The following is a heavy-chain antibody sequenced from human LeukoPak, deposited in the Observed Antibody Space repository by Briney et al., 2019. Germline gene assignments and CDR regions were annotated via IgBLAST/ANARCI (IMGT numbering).Heavy chain of an antibody. D-gene: IGHD1-7*01. V-gene: IGHV1-18*01. CDR1: GYTFTSYG. Sequence: ASVKVSCKASGYTFTSYGISWVRQAPGQGLEWMGWISAYNGNTNYAQKLQGRVTMTTDTSTSTAYMELRSLRSDDTAVYYCARDRELELLHWFDPWGQGTLVTVSS. J-gene: IGHJ5*02. CDR2: ISAYNGNT. CDR3: ARDRELELLHWFDP.